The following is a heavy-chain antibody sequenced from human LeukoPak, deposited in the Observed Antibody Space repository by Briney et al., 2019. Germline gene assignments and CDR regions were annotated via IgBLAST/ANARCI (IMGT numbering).Heavy chain of an antibody. V-gene: IGHV4-34*01. CDR3: ARDPYSSGLFDY. CDR1: GGSFSGYY. CDR2: INHSGST. J-gene: IGHJ4*02. Sequence: SGTLSLTCAVYGGSFSGYYWSWIRQPPGKGLEWIGEINHSGSTNYNPSLKSRVTISVDTSKNQFSLKLSSVTAADTAVYYCARDPYSSGLFDYWGQGTLVTVSS. D-gene: IGHD6-19*01.